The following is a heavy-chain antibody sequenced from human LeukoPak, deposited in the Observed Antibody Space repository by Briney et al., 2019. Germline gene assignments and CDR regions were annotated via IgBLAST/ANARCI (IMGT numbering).Heavy chain of an antibody. V-gene: IGHV6-1*01. CDR3: ARDPDSSYEWGPFDP. D-gene: IGHD1-26*01. Sequence: SQTLSLTCAISGDSVSSNSASWNWIRQSPSRGLEWLGRTYYRSKWNSDYAVSVKSRITINPDTSKNQLSLHLNSVTPEDTAVYYCARDPDSSYEWGPFDPWGQGTLVTVSS. CDR1: GDSVSSNSAS. CDR2: TYYRSKWNS. J-gene: IGHJ5*02.